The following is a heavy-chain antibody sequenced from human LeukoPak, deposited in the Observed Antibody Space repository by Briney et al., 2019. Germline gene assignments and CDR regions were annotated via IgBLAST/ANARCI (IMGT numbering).Heavy chain of an antibody. D-gene: IGHD3-10*01. CDR1: GFTFSSYG. V-gene: IGHV3-33*01. CDR2: IWYDGSNK. J-gene: IGHJ4*02. Sequence: PGGSLRLSCAASGFTFSSYGMHWVRQAPGKGLEWVAVIWYDGSNKYYADSVKGRFTISRDNSKNTLYLQMNSLRAEDTAVYYCARERLWFGTLYFDYWGQGTLVTVSS. CDR3: ARERLWFGTLYFDY.